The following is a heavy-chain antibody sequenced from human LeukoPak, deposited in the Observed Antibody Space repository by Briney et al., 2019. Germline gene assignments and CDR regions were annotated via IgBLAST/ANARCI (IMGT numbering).Heavy chain of an antibody. D-gene: IGHD2-2*01. Sequence: PGGSLRLSCAASGFTFNNYGMHWVRQAPGKGLEWVAVISYDGRNKHYPDSVKGRFTISRDISTDTLWLQMDSLRTEDTAVYYCAKGPLRGTAAAIDYWGQGNLVTVSS. CDR1: GFTFNNYG. J-gene: IGHJ4*02. CDR2: ISYDGRNK. V-gene: IGHV3-30*18. CDR3: AKGPLRGTAAAIDY.